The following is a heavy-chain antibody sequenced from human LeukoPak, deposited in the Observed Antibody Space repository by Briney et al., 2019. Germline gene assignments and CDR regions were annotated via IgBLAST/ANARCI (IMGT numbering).Heavy chain of an antibody. CDR3: AKSLGHIVVVTASQFDY. V-gene: IGHV3-23*03. D-gene: IGHD2-21*02. J-gene: IGHJ4*02. CDR1: GFTSSYYG. CDR2: IHSDGST. Sequence: GGSLRLSCAASGFTSSYYGISWVRQAPGKGLEWVSVIHSDGSTYYADSVKGRFTISRDNSKNTLYLQMNSLRAEDTAVYYCAKSLGHIVVVTASQFDYWGQGTLVTVSS.